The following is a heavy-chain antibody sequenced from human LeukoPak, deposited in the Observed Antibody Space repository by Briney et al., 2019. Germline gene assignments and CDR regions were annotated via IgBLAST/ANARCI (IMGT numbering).Heavy chain of an antibody. CDR1: GGSISSYY. D-gene: IGHD3-10*01. Sequence: PSETLSLTCTVSGGSISSYYWSWIRQPPGKGLEWIGYIYYSGSTNYNPSLKSRVTISVDTSKNQFSLKLSSVTAADTAVYYCARVGQVRGVYYFDYWGQGTLVTVSS. V-gene: IGHV4-59*01. CDR3: ARVGQVRGVYYFDY. CDR2: IYYSGST. J-gene: IGHJ4*02.